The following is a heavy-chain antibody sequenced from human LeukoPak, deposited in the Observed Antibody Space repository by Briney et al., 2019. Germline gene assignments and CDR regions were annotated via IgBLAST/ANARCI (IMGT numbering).Heavy chain of an antibody. D-gene: IGHD1-26*01. CDR2: ISGSGGST. Sequence: GSLRLSCAASGFTFSSYAVSWVRQAPGKGLEWVSAISGSGGSTYYADSVKGRFTISRDNSKNTLYLQMNSLRAEDTAVYYCAKLVGATRRRPEFDYWGQGTLVTVSS. CDR1: GFTFSSYA. V-gene: IGHV3-23*01. J-gene: IGHJ4*02. CDR3: AKLVGATRRRPEFDY.